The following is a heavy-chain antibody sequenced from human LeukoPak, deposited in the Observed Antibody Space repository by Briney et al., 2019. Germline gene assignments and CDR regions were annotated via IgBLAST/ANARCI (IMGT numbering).Heavy chain of an antibody. CDR2: IRSKANSYAT. D-gene: IGHD4-17*01. V-gene: IGHV3-73*01. CDR1: GFTFSGSA. CDR3: TRATVTTSYYFDY. J-gene: IGHJ4*02. Sequence: GGSLRLSCAASGFTFSGSAMHWVRQASGKGLEWVGRIRSKANSYATAYAASVKGRFTISRDDSKNTAYLQMNSLKTEDTAVYYCTRATVTTSYYFDYWGQGTLVTVSS.